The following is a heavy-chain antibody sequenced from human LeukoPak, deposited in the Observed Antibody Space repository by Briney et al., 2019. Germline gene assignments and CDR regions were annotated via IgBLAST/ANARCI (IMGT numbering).Heavy chain of an antibody. CDR1: GGSISSYY. D-gene: IGHD1-26*01. CDR2: IYYSGST. CDR3: ARDLRYSGSYYAAFDI. Sequence: PSETLSLTCTVSGGSISSYYWSWIRQPPGKGLEWIGYIYYSGSTNYNPSLKSRVTISVDTSKNQFSLKLSSVTAAGTAVYYCARDLRYSGSYYAAFDIWGQGTMVTVSS. V-gene: IGHV4-59*01. J-gene: IGHJ3*02.